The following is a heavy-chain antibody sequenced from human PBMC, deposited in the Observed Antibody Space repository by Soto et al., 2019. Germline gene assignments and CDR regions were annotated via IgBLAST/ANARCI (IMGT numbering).Heavy chain of an antibody. CDR3: ASALETGDY. CDR1: GFTFSNDG. J-gene: IGHJ4*02. V-gene: IGHV3-33*03. Sequence: QVQLVESGGGVVQPGRSLRLSCASSGFTFSNDGMQWVRQAPGKGPEWVAVIWYDGSNEQYADSVKGRFTISRDNSKNTLYLQMNRLRAEDTAVYYCASALETGDYWGQGTLVTVSS. D-gene: IGHD3-10*01. CDR2: IWYDGSNE.